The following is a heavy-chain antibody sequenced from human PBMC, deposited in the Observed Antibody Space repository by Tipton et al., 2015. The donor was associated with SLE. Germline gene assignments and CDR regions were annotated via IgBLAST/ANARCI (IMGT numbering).Heavy chain of an antibody. Sequence: SLRLSCAASGFSFTNSAMSWVRQAPGRGLEWASIIYSGGTITYYGDSVKGRSTISRDDSKNTLSLQLNGLRAEDTAIYYCAKFSVAYHSFDYWGPGTVVTVSS. CDR2: IYSGGTIT. CDR3: AKFSVAYHSFDY. CDR1: GFSFTNSA. J-gene: IGHJ4*02. V-gene: IGHV3-23*03. D-gene: IGHD3-16*01.